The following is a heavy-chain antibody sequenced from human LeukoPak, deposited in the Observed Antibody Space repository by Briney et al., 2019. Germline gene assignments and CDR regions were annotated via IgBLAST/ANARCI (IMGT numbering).Heavy chain of an antibody. D-gene: IGHD1-14*01. CDR1: GFTFSSFA. V-gene: IGHV3-30-3*01. J-gene: IGHJ6*02. CDR2: ISYDGSNK. CDR3: ARERYSSFPQDYYGMDV. Sequence: PGGSLRLSCAASGFTFSSFAMHWVRQAPGKGLEWVAVISYDGSNKYYADSVKGRFTISRDNSENTLYLQMNSLRAEDTAVYYCARERYSSFPQDYYGMDVWGQGTTVTVSS.